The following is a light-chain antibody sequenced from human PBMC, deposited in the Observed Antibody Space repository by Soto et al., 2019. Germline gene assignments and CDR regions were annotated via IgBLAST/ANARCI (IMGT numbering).Light chain of an antibody. CDR1: QSVSSKY. J-gene: IGKJ3*01. CDR2: GTS. CDR3: QQYGSSLFT. V-gene: IGKV3-20*01. Sequence: EIVLTQSPGTLSLSPGERATHSCRASQSVSSKYLAWYQQKPGQAPRVLIYGTSIRASGVPERFSGGGSGTDFTLTITRLEPEDFAVYFCQQYGSSLFTFGPGTKVGIK.